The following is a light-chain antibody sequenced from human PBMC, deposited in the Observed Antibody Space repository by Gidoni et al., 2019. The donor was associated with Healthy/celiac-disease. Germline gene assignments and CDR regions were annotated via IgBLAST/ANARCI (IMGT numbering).Light chain of an antibody. CDR3: QSYDSSLSGSVV. CDR1: SSNIGAGYD. CDR2: GNS. J-gene: IGLJ2*01. Sequence: QSVLTQPPSVSGAPGQRVTISCTGSSSNIGAGYDVPWYPQLPGTAPKLLIYGNSNRPSGVPDRFSGSKSGTSASLAITGLQAEDEADYYCQSYDSSLSGSVVFGGGTKLTVL. V-gene: IGLV1-40*01.